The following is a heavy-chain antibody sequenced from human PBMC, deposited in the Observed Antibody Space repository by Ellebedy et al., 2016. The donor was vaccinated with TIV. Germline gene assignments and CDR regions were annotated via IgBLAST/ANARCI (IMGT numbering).Heavy chain of an antibody. D-gene: IGHD2-15*01. V-gene: IGHV3-11*01. J-gene: IGHJ3*02. CDR2: ITGDTSTT. CDR1: GFTLSDYY. Sequence: PGGSLRLSCAASGFTLSDYYMSWIRQAPGKGLEWVSYITGDTSTTYYADSMKGRFTISRDNAKNSLSLEINSLSAEDTAIYYCAREAKTSGGDCSGGSCSAFDIWGQGTMVTVSA. CDR3: AREAKTSGGDCSGGSCSAFDI.